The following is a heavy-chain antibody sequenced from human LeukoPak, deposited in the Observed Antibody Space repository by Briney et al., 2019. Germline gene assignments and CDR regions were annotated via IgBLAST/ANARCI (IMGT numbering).Heavy chain of an antibody. Sequence: GGSLRLSCAASGFTFSSYGMHWVRQAPGKGLEWGAVISYDGSNKYYADSVKGRFTISRDNSKNTLYLQMNSLRAEDTAVYYCAKGDCGDSLDYYFDYWGQGTLVAVSS. J-gene: IGHJ4*02. CDR3: AKGDCGDSLDYYFDY. CDR1: GFTFSSYG. V-gene: IGHV3-30*18. CDR2: ISYDGSNK. D-gene: IGHD4-17*01.